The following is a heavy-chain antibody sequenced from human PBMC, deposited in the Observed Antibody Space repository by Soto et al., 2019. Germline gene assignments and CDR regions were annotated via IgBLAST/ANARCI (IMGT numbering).Heavy chain of an antibody. J-gene: IGHJ4*02. D-gene: IGHD4-17*01. Sequence: QITLKESGPTLVKPTQTLTLTCTVSGFSLSTRGVGVAWIRQPPGKALKWLALIYWDDDKRYSPSLEGRLTITKDTSKNQVVLRRTNMDPVDTATYFCAHMRDDYGHFFDYWGQGTLVTVSS. V-gene: IGHV2-5*02. CDR2: IYWDDDK. CDR3: AHMRDDYGHFFDY. CDR1: GFSLSTRGVG.